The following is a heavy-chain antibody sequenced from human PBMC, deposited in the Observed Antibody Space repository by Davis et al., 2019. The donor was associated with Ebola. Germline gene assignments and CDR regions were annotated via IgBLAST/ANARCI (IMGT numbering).Heavy chain of an antibody. J-gene: IGHJ4*02. CDR3: VIGGTTGGFDY. V-gene: IGHV1-69*02. CDR2: IIPILGIA. D-gene: IGHD1-14*01. Sequence: SVKVSCKASGGTFSSYTISWVRQAPGQGLEWMGRIIPILGIAIFAQKFQGRVTLTEDTSTGTAYMELSSLRSDDTAVYYCVIGGTTGGFDYWGQGTLVTVSS. CDR1: GGTFSSYT.